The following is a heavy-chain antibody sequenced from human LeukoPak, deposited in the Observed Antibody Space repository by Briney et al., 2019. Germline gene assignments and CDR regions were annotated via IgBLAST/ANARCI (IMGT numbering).Heavy chain of an antibody. CDR3: ARVGVSPDYYGSGRLFDY. CDR2: IYYGGST. D-gene: IGHD3-10*01. Sequence: SETLSLTCTVSGGSISSYYWSWIRQPPGKGLEWIGYIYYGGSTNYNPSLKSRVTISVDTSKNQFSLKLSSVTAADTAVYYCARVGVSPDYYGSGRLFDYWGQGTLVTVSS. CDR1: GGSISSYY. V-gene: IGHV4-59*01. J-gene: IGHJ4*02.